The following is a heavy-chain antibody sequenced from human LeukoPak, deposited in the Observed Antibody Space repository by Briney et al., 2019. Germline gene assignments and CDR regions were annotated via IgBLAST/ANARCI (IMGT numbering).Heavy chain of an antibody. CDR2: ISGSGGST. J-gene: IGHJ4*02. D-gene: IGHD1-26*01. CDR3: AKHIIVGTTKSMDS. V-gene: IGHV3-23*01. CDR1: GFTFSSYA. Sequence: GGSLRLSCAASGFTFSSYAMSWVRQAPGKGLEWVSAISGSGGSTYYADSVKGRFTISRDNSENTLFLQMNSLRAEDTAVYYCAKHIIVGTTKSMDSWGQGTLVTVSS.